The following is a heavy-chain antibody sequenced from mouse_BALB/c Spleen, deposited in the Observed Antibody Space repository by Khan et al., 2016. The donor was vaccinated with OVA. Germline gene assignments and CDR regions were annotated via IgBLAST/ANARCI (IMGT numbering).Heavy chain of an antibody. D-gene: IGHD1-1*01. CDR1: GHTFTKYG. CDR3: ARPPYVSYVMDN. CDR2: INTYTGEP. Sequence: QIQLVQSGPELKKPGETVKISCKASGHTFTKYGMNWVKQAPGKGLKWMGWINTYTGEPTYADDFNGRFSFSLEPSPSTAYLQINNLKNEDTATYFCARPPYVSYVMDNWGQGTTVTVSS. V-gene: IGHV9-3-1*01. J-gene: IGHJ4*01.